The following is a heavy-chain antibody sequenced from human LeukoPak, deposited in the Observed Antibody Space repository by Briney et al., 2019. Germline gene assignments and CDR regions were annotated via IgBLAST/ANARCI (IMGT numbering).Heavy chain of an antibody. CDR1: GFTFGYYA. Sequence: PGRSLRLSCAASGFTFGYYAMHWVRQAPGKGLEWVAFISSDGSDKYYADSMKGRFTISRDNSKNTLYLQMTSLRGEGTAMYYCARDQESRLDYWGQGTLVTVSS. CDR2: ISSDGSDK. V-gene: IGHV3-30-3*01. CDR3: ARDQESRLDY. J-gene: IGHJ4*02.